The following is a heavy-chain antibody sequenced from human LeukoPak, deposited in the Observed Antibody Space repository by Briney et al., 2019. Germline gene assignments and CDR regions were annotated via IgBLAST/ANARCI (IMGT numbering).Heavy chain of an antibody. Sequence: SETLSLTCSVYGGSFSGYYWSWIRQPPGKGLEWIGEINHSGSTNYNPSLKSRVTMSVDTSKIQFSLKLSSVTAADTAVYYCARVPYGDYFDYWGQGTLVTVSS. D-gene: IGHD4-17*01. CDR3: ARVPYGDYFDY. J-gene: IGHJ4*02. V-gene: IGHV4-34*01. CDR2: INHSGST. CDR1: GGSFSGYY.